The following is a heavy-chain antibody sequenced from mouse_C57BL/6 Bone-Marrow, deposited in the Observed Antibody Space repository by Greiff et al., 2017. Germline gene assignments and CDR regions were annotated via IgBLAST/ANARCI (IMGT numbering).Heavy chain of an antibody. CDR3: ARRDWYWYFDV. J-gene: IGHJ1*03. CDR2: ISNLAYSI. D-gene: IGHD4-1*01. V-gene: IGHV5-15*01. CDR1: GFTFSDYG. Sequence: EVKLMESGGGLVQPGGSLKLSCAASGFTFSDYGMAWVRQAPRKGPEWVAFISNLAYSIYYADTVTGRFTISRENAKNTLYLEMSSLRSEDTAVYYCARRDWYWYFDVWGTGTTVTVSS.